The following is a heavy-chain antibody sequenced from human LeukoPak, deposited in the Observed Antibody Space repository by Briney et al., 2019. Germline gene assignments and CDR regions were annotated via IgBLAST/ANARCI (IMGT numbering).Heavy chain of an antibody. J-gene: IGHJ5*02. CDR1: AFPFSSYS. Sequence: PGGSLRLSCAASAFPFSSYSMTWVRQAPGKGLEWLSYIGYSSSPIFYAESVKGRFTLSRDNAKNSLYLQMNSLRDEDTAVYYCASAGSTTLSRWFDHWGQGSLVTVSS. D-gene: IGHD1-1*01. CDR2: IGYSSSPI. CDR3: ASAGSTTLSRWFDH. V-gene: IGHV3-48*02.